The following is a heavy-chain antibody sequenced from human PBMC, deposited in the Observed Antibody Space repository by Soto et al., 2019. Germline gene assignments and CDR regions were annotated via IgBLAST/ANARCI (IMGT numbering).Heavy chain of an antibody. D-gene: IGHD5-12*01. CDR1: GFTFSTYG. J-gene: IGHJ6*02. CDR3: VRAAGYSGNDYVYYYGMDV. CDR2: VWYDGRNK. V-gene: IGHV3-33*01. Sequence: QVQLVESGGGVVQPGRSLRLSCAASGFTFSTYGMHWVRQAPGKGLEWVALVWYDGRNKEYADSVRGRFTISRDNSKNTLYLQMNSLRDEDTALYYCVRAAGYSGNDYVYYYGMDVWGQGTTVTVSS.